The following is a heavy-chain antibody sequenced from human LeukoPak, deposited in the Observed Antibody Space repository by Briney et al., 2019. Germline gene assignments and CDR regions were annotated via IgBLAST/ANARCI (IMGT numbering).Heavy chain of an antibody. CDR2: IYYSGST. CDR1: GGSISSYY. CDR3: ARSKGYCSGGSCINWFDP. Sequence: SETLSLTCTVSGGSISSYYWSWIRQPPGKGLEWIGYIYYSGSTNYNPSLKSRVTISVDTSKNQFSPKLSSVTAADTAVYYCARSKGYCSGGSCINWFDPWGQGTLVTVSS. V-gene: IGHV4-59*12. D-gene: IGHD2-15*01. J-gene: IGHJ5*02.